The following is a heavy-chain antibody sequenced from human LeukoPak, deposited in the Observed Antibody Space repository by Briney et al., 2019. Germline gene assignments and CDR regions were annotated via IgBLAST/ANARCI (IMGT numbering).Heavy chain of an antibody. D-gene: IGHD4-17*01. Sequence: TGGSLRLSCAASGFTFSSYWMHWIRQAPGKRLVWVSRINSDGSSTSYADSVKGRFTISRDNAKNTLYLQMNSLRAEDTAVYYCARDQPYGDYGIGYWGQGTLVTVSS. CDR3: ARDQPYGDYGIGY. CDR2: INSDGSST. V-gene: IGHV3-74*01. CDR1: GFTFSSYW. J-gene: IGHJ4*02.